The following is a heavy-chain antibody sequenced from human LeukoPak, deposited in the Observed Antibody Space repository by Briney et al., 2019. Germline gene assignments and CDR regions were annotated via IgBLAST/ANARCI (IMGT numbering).Heavy chain of an antibody. Sequence: ASVKVSCKASGYTFTSYDISWVRQAPGQGLEWMGWISAYNGNTNYAQKLQGRVTMTTDTSTSTAYMELRSLRSDDTAVYYCARDYLPEDLIEMATNYDAFDIWGQRTMVTVSS. CDR1: GYTFTSYD. CDR2: ISAYNGNT. V-gene: IGHV1-18*01. CDR3: ARDYLPEDLIEMATNYDAFDI. D-gene: IGHD5-24*01. J-gene: IGHJ3*02.